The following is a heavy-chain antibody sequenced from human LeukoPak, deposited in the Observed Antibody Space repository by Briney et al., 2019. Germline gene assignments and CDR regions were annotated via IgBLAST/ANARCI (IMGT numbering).Heavy chain of an antibody. CDR2: IYHSGST. CDR1: GYSISSGYY. D-gene: IGHD3-22*01. Sequence: PSETLSLTCTVSGYSISSGYYWGWIRQPPGKGLEWIGSIYHSGSTYYNPSLKSRVTISVDTSKNQFSLKLSSVTAADTAVYYCARDLAGYYDSRPALDPWGQGTLVTVSS. J-gene: IGHJ5*02. CDR3: ARDLAGYYDSRPALDP. V-gene: IGHV4-38-2*02.